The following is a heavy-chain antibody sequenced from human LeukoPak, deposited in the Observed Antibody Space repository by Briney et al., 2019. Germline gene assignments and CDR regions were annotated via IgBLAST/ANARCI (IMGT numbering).Heavy chain of an antibody. CDR2: INRDGSEQ. Sequence: GGSLRLSCEVSGFTFSSYWMTWARHIPGKGLEWVANINRDGSEQHYVESVKGRFTISRDNGRNSLYLQMDSLRVDDTAVYYCAKVGAWELQRVFENWGQGTLVTVPS. V-gene: IGHV3-7*01. J-gene: IGHJ4*02. CDR3: AKVGAWELQRVFEN. D-gene: IGHD1-26*01. CDR1: GFTFSSYW.